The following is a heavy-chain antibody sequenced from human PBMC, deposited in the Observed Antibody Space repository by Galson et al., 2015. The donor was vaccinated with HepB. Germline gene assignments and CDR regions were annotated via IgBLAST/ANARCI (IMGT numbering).Heavy chain of an antibody. Sequence: SVKVSCKASGGTFSSYAISWVRQAPGQGLEWMGGIIPIFGTANYAQKFQGRVTITADESPSTAYMELSSLRSEDTAVYYCARAATVTTWNYYYYYMDVWGKGTTVTVSS. CDR3: ARAATVTTWNYYYYYMDV. D-gene: IGHD4-17*01. J-gene: IGHJ6*03. CDR2: IIPIFGTA. V-gene: IGHV1-69*13. CDR1: GGTFSSYA.